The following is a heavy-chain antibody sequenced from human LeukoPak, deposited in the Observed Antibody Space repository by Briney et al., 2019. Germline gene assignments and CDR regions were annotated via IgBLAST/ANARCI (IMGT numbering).Heavy chain of an antibody. CDR3: ARDYGDSRWYFDL. D-gene: IGHD4-17*01. Sequence: SETLPLTCAVSGYSISSGYYWGWIRQPPGKGLEWIGSIYHSGSTYYNPSLKSRVTISVDTSKNQFSLKLSSVTAADTAVYYCARDYGDSRWYFDLWGRGTLVTVSS. V-gene: IGHV4-38-2*02. J-gene: IGHJ2*01. CDR2: IYHSGST. CDR1: GYSISSGYY.